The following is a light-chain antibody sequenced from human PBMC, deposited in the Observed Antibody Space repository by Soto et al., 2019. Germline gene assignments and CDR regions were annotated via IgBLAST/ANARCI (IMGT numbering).Light chain of an antibody. V-gene: IGKV2-24*01. CDR1: QSLVHGDGNTY. J-gene: IGKJ2*01. CDR3: MQATQFPGT. CDR2: KIS. Sequence: DIVMTQTPLSSPVTLGQPASISCRSSQSLVHGDGNTYLSWLQQRPGQPPRLLMYKISKRSSGVPDRCSGSGAGTDFTLKISKVEAEDVGVYYCMQATQFPGTFGHGTRLEIK.